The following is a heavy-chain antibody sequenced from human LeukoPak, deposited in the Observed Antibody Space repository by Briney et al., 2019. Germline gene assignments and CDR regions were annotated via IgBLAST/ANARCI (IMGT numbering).Heavy chain of an antibody. Sequence: PGRSLRPSCAACRFTLDDYGMSWGRHAPGGGEEWVSGINWDGGSTGYAASVRGRSTITRDNAKNSLYLQMSSLRAEDTAVYYCAKDLHYGIDGYRWEIPFDYWGQGTLVTVSS. V-gene: IGHV3-20*04. J-gene: IGHJ4*02. CDR2: INWDGGST. CDR1: RFTLDDYG. D-gene: IGHD5-24*01. CDR3: AKDLHYGIDGYRWEIPFDY.